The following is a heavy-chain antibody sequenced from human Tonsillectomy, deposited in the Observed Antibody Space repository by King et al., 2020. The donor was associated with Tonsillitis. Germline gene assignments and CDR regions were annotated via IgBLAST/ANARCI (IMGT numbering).Heavy chain of an antibody. D-gene: IGHD6-19*01. V-gene: IGHV4-61*02. CDR3: ARDRSGWSGVYYYYYYMDV. CDR1: GGSISSGSYY. CDR2: IYTSGST. J-gene: IGHJ6*03. Sequence: QLQESGPGLVKPSQTLSLTCTVSGGSISSGSYYWSWIRQPAGKGLEWIGRIYTSGSTNYNPSLKSRVTMSVDTSKNQFSLKLSSVTAADTAVYYCARDRSGWSGVYYYYYYMDVWGKGTTVTVSS.